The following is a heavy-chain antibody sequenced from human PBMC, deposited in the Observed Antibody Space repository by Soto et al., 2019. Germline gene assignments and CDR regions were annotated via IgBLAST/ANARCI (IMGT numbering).Heavy chain of an antibody. CDR3: ALCVGYTDYFLAV. CDR1: GGSFSGYY. D-gene: IGHD5-12*01. V-gene: IGHV4-34*01. J-gene: IGHJ6*04. Sequence: SETLSLTCAMSGGSFSGYYWNWIRQSPGKGLEWIAEINYSGSTNYNPSLKSRVTISVDTSKDQFSLRLSSVTAADTAVYYCALCVGYTDYFLAVWGKGPTVTVSS. CDR2: INYSGST.